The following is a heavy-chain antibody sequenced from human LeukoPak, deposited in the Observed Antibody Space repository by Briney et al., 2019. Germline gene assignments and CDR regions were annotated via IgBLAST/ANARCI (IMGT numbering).Heavy chain of an antibody. J-gene: IGHJ4*02. CDR1: GFTFSSYS. Sequence: GGSLRLSCAASGFTFSSYSMNWVRQAPGKGLEWVSSISTSSIYIYYADSVKGRFTISRDNARNSLYLQMNSLRAEDTAVYYCVRDDRRYGDYGYFDYWGQGTLVTVSS. D-gene: IGHD4-17*01. CDR3: VRDDRRYGDYGYFDY. V-gene: IGHV3-21*01. CDR2: ISTSSIYI.